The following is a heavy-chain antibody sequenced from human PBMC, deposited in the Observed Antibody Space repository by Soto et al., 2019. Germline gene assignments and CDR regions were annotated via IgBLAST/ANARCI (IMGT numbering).Heavy chain of an antibody. CDR1: EFTFSTYW. Sequence: EVQLVESGGGLVQPGGSLRLSCAASEFTFSTYWMYWVRQVPGKGLVWVSRINSDGSSTSYADSVKGRFTISRDNAKNKLYLQMSSLRAEDTAVYYCARSPSSGWYYFDYWDQGTLVTASS. D-gene: IGHD6-19*01. J-gene: IGHJ4*02. CDR2: INSDGSST. CDR3: ARSPSSGWYYFDY. V-gene: IGHV3-74*01.